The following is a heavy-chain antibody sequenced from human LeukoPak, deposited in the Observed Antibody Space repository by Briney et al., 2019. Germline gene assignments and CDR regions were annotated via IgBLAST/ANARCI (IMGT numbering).Heavy chain of an antibody. V-gene: IGHV4-39*07. CDR3: ARDGNPADWYFDL. J-gene: IGHJ2*01. CDR2: IYYSGST. CDR1: GGSISSSSYY. Sequence: PSETLSLTCTVSGGSISSSSYYWGWIRQPPGKGLEWIGSIYYSGSTYYNPSLKSRVTISVDTSKNQFSLKLSSVTAADTAVYYCARDGNPADWYFDLWGRGTLVTVSS. D-gene: IGHD2-2*01.